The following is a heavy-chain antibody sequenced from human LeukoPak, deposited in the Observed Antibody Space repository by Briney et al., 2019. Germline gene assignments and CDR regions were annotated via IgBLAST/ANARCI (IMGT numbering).Heavy chain of an antibody. CDR3: ATLTSSRGWYY. Sequence: KTGGSPRLSCAASGFTFSDYAMNWVRQAPGKGLEWVATISTRSSYIYYSDSVKGRFTISRDNAKNSLFLHMDILRAEDTAVYYCATLTSSRGWYYWGQGTLVTVSS. J-gene: IGHJ4*02. V-gene: IGHV3-21*01. CDR2: ISTRSSYI. D-gene: IGHD6-19*01. CDR1: GFTFSDYA.